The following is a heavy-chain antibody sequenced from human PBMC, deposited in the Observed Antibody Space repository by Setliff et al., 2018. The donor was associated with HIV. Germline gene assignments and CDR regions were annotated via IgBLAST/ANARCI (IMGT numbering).Heavy chain of an antibody. V-gene: IGHV4-59*01. CDR2: IYDSGSS. Sequence: PSETLSLTCTVSGGSISSYYWSWFRQPPGKGLEWIGYIYDSGSSNYNPSLKSRVPISVDTSENQFSLKLSSVTAADTAVYYCARNPCSGGSCPDAFDIWGQGTMVTVSS. CDR3: ARNPCSGGSCPDAFDI. CDR1: GGSISSYY. J-gene: IGHJ3*02. D-gene: IGHD2-15*01.